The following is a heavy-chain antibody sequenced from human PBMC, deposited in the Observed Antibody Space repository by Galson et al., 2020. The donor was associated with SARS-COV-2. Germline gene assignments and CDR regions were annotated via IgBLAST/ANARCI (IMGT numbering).Heavy chain of an antibody. D-gene: IGHD2-2*01. CDR2: INHRGST. CDR3: VRGAEERRIIVVVPYYDTYMDG. Sequence: SETLSLTCAVYGWSFKNYYWTWIRQSPGKGPQWIGEINHRGSTNYDPSLQGRVAMSVDTSKNQFSLRLRSVPAADTAVYYCVRGAEERRIIVVVPYYDTYMDGWGGGTAVTVSS. V-gene: IGHV4-34*01. CDR1: GWSFKNYY. J-gene: IGHJ6*03.